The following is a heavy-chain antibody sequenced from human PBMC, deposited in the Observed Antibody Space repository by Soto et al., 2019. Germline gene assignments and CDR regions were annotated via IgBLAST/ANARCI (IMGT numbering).Heavy chain of an antibody. CDR3: AKDTGYSYGYYFDY. CDR2: ISGSGGST. Sequence: GGSLRLSCAASGFTFSSYAMSWVRQSPGKGLEWVSAISGSGGSTYYADSVKGRFTISRDNSKNTLYLQMNSLRAEDTAVYYCAKDTGYSYGYYFDYWGQGTLVTVSS. J-gene: IGHJ4*02. V-gene: IGHV3-23*01. CDR1: GFTFSSYA. D-gene: IGHD5-18*01.